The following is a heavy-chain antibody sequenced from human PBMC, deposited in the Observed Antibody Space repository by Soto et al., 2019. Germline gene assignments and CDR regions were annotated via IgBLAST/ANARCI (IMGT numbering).Heavy chain of an antibody. J-gene: IGHJ6*02. CDR3: AKAVTISGSFYYGMDV. CDR1: GFTFSNYA. D-gene: IGHD3-3*01. CDR2: ISGSGSST. Sequence: EVQLLESGGGLVQPGGSLRLSCAASGFTFSNYAMNWVRQAPGKGLEWVSGISGSGSSTYYADSVKGGFTISRDNSKNRMYLQVHSLRAEDTAAYYCAKAVTISGSFYYGMDVWGQGTTVTVSS. V-gene: IGHV3-23*01.